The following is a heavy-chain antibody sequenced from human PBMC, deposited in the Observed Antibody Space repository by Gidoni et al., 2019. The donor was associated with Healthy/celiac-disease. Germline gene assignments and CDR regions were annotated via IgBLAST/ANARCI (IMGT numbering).Heavy chain of an antibody. CDR1: GFTFSSYG. CDR3: AKDPRIAAAQNYYYYYGMDV. CDR2: ISYDGSNK. Sequence: QVQLVESGGGVVQPGRSLRLSCAASGFTFSSYGMHWVRQAPGKGLEWVAVISYDGSNKYYADSVKGRFTISRDNSKNTLYLQMNSLRAEDTAVYYCAKDPRIAAAQNYYYYYGMDVWGQGTTVTVSS. V-gene: IGHV3-30*18. J-gene: IGHJ6*02. D-gene: IGHD6-13*01.